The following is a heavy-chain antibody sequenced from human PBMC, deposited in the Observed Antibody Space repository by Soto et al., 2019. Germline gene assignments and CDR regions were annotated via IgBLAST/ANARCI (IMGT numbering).Heavy chain of an antibody. D-gene: IGHD1-26*01. V-gene: IGHV1-69*13. Sequence: GASVKVSCQASGGTFSSYAISWVRQAPGQGLEWMGGIIPIFGTANYAQKFQGRVTITADESTSTAYMELSSLIFEDTAVYYCARAIVGPTTTGWLDPWGQGTLVTVSS. CDR2: IIPIFGTA. CDR3: ARAIVGPTTTGWLDP. CDR1: GGTFSSYA. J-gene: IGHJ5*02.